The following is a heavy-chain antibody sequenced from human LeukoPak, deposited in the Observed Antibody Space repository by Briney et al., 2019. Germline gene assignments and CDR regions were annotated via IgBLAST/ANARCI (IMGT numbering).Heavy chain of an antibody. J-gene: IGHJ4*01. CDR1: GGSISGHY. D-gene: IGHD2-8*01. CDR2: IYYSGST. V-gene: IGHV4-59*11. Sequence: PSETLSLTCTVAGGSISGHYWSWIRQPPGKGLEWIGYIYYSGSTNYNPSLRSRVTISVDTSKNQFSLKLTSVTAADTAVYYCASRYGTSGWIDYWGHGTLVTVSS. CDR3: ASRYGTSGWIDY.